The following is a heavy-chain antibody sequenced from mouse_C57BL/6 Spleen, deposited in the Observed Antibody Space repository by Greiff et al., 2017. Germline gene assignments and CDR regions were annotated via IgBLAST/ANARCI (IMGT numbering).Heavy chain of an antibody. J-gene: IGHJ2*01. Sequence: EVKVVESGGGLVKPGGSLKLSCAASGFTFSSYAMSWVRQTPEKRLEWVATISDGGSYTYYPDNVKGRFTISRDNAKNNLYLLMSHLKAEDTARYYGARETVFDYWGQGTTLTVSS. CDR1: GFTFSSYA. CDR2: ISDGGSYT. CDR3: ARETVFDY. D-gene: IGHD1-1*01. V-gene: IGHV5-4*01.